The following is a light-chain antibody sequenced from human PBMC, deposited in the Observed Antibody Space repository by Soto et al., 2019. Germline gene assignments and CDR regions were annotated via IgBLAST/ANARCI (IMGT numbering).Light chain of an antibody. Sequence: ALTQPASVSGSPGQSITISCTGTSSDVGGYNYVSWYQQHPGKAPKLMIYEVSNRPSGVSNRFSGSKSGNTASLTISGLQAEDEADYYCSSYTSSSTLWVFGTGTKVTVL. CDR2: EVS. CDR1: SSDVGGYNY. J-gene: IGLJ1*01. V-gene: IGLV2-14*01. CDR3: SSYTSSSTLWV.